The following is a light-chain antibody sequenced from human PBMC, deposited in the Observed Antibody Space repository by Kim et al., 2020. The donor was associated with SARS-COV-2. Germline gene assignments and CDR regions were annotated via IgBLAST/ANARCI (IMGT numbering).Light chain of an antibody. CDR1: QGIGRE. Sequence: AIQVTQSPSSLSASVGDRVTITCRASQGIGRELAWYQQKSGTAPKPLIFPASILHSGVPSRFSGSRSGADFTLTITNLQPEDFATYYCLQDHDYPRSFGQGTKVDIK. V-gene: IGKV1-6*01. CDR2: PAS. CDR3: LQDHDYPRS. J-gene: IGKJ1*01.